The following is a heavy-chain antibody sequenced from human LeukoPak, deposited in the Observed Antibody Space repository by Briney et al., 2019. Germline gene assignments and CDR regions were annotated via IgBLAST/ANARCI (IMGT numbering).Heavy chain of an antibody. V-gene: IGHV1-69*04. CDR1: GGTFSSYA. J-gene: IGHJ3*02. CDR3: ARDLYGDYGHDAFDI. Sequence: SVKVSCKASGGTFSSYAISWVRQAPGQGLEWMGRIIPILGIANYAQKFQGRVTITADKSTSTAYMELSSLRSEDTAVYYCARDLYGDYGHDAFDIWGQGAMVTVSS. CDR2: IIPILGIA. D-gene: IGHD4-17*01.